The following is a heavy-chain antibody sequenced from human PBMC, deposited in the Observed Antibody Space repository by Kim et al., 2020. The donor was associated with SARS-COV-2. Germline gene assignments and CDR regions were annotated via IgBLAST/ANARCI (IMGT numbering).Heavy chain of an antibody. V-gene: IGHV4-34*01. CDR2: INHSGST. CDR1: GGSFSGYY. D-gene: IGHD4-17*01. Sequence: SETLSLTCAVYGGSFSGYYWSWIRQPPGKGLEWIGEINHSGSTNYNPSLKSRVTISVDTSKNQFSLKLSSVTAADTAVYYCARGWSTVTIGKGRGYYFDYWGQGTLVTVSS. J-gene: IGHJ4*02. CDR3: ARGWSTVTIGKGRGYYFDY.